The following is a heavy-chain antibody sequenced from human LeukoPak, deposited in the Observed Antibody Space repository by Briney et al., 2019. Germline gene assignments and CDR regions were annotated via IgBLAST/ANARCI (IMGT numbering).Heavy chain of an antibody. D-gene: IGHD2-8*01. V-gene: IGHV1-58*01. Sequence: ASVKVSCRASGFTFTSSAVQWVRQARGQRLEWIGWIVVGSGNTNYAQKFQERVTITRDMSTSTAYMELSSLRFEDTAVYYCAAARPYGSYYYYYGMDVWGQGTTVTVSS. J-gene: IGHJ6*02. CDR3: AAARPYGSYYYYYGMDV. CDR2: IVVGSGNT. CDR1: GFTFTSSA.